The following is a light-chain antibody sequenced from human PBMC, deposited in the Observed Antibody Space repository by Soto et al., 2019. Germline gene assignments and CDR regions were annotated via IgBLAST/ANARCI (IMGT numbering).Light chain of an antibody. J-gene: IGKJ2*01. CDR3: QQYNNWPPMYT. CDR2: DAS. V-gene: IGKV3-15*01. CDR1: QSVSRT. Sequence: EIVMTQSPATLSVSPGERPTLSCRAIQSVSRTLAWYQQKPGQAPRLLIYDASTRATGIPARFSGSGSGTEFTLTISSLQSEDFAVYYCQQYNNWPPMYTFGQGTKLEIK.